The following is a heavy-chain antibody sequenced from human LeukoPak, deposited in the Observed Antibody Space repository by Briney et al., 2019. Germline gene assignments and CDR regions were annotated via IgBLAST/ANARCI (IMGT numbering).Heavy chain of an antibody. D-gene: IGHD3-22*01. V-gene: IGHV4-59*01. CDR1: GGSISSYY. Sequence: SETLSLTCTVSGGSISSYYWSWIRQPPGKGLEGIGYIYYSGSTNYNPSLKSRVTISVDTSKNQFSLKLSSVTAADTAVYYCARGAYDSSGYMFDYWGQGTLVTVSS. J-gene: IGHJ4*02. CDR2: IYYSGST. CDR3: ARGAYDSSGYMFDY.